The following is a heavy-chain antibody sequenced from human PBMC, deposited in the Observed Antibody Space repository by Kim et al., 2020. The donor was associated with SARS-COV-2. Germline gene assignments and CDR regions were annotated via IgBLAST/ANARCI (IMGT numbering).Heavy chain of an antibody. CDR3: ARGDRYYLASGSRGGSSWF. V-gene: IGHV4-59*12. D-gene: IGHD3-10*01. Sequence: SETLSLTCSVSGGSIGGYYWTWIRQPPGKGLEWIGDISYSGNTNDSPSLMSRVTMSVDPSKNQFSLKLTSVTAADTAVYYCARGDRYYLASGSRGGSSWF. CDR2: ISYSGNT. J-gene: IGHJ5*01. CDR1: GGSIGGYY.